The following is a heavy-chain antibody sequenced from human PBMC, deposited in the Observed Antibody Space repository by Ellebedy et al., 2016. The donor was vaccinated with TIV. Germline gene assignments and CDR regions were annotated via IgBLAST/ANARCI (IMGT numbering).Heavy chain of an antibody. CDR3: AKSQVGATFFDY. J-gene: IGHJ4*02. CDR2: ISGRAGDT. CDR1: GFSFSTYA. Sequence: PGGSLRLSCAASGFSFSTYAMSWVRQAPGKGLEWVSFISGRAGDTYYADSVKGRFTISSDESKNTLYLQMHSLKAEDTALYYCAKSQVGATFFDYWGQGTLVTVSS. V-gene: IGHV3-23*01. D-gene: IGHD1-26*01.